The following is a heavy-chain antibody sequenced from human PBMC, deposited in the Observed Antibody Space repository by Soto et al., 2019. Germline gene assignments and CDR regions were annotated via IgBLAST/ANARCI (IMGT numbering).Heavy chain of an antibody. CDR3: ARVPKIYYYYYGMDV. Sequence: RICCAASGFTVSSYAMHWFRQDPGKGLEWVAVISYDGSNKYYADSVKGRFTISRDNSKNTLYLQMNSLRAEDTAVYYCARVPKIYYYYYGMDVWGQGTTVTVSS. CDR2: ISYDGSNK. J-gene: IGHJ6*02. V-gene: IGHV3-30-3*01. CDR1: GFTVSSYA.